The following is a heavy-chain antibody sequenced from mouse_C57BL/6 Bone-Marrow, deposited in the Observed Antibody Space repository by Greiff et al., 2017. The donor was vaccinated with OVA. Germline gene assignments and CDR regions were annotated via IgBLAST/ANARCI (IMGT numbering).Heavy chain of an antibody. D-gene: IGHD2-3*01. CDR2: IDPSDSET. CDR1: GYTFTSYW. J-gene: IGHJ3*01. CDR3: ARSGWLLRWFAY. Sequence: VKLQQPGAELVRPGSSVKLSCKASGYTFTSYWMHWVKQRPIQGLEWIGNIDPSDSETHYNQKFKDKATLTVDKSSSTAYMQLSSLTSEDSAVYYCARSGWLLRWFAYWGQGTLVTVSA. V-gene: IGHV1-52*01.